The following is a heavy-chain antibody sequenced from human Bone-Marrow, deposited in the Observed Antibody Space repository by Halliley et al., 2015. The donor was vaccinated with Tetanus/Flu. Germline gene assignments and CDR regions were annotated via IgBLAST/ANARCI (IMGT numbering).Heavy chain of an antibody. Sequence: QLVQSGGGLIQPGGSLRLSCAASGVTVSNNYMSWVRQAPGKGLEWLSDMYSGGGTRYADSVRGRFTISRDNSKNTVYLQMNNLRVEDTAVYYCARNQPVTTLGYWGQGTLVTVSS. CDR3: ARNQPVTTLGY. CDR1: GVTVSNNY. D-gene: IGHD4-4*01. V-gene: IGHV3-53*01. J-gene: IGHJ4*02. CDR2: MYSGGGT.